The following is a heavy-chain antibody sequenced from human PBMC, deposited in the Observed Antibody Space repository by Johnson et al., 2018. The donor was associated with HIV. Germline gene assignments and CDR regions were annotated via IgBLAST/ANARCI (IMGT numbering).Heavy chain of an antibody. Sequence: QVQLVESGGGVVQPGRSLRLSCAASGFTFNSYAMHWVRQAPGKGLEWLSVIWYDGSNEYYADSVKGRFTISRDNSKNTLYLQMSSLRAEDTAVYYCASGAYSSSLTFDIWCQGTMVTVSS. D-gene: IGHD6-6*01. V-gene: IGHV3-33*08. CDR1: GFTFNSYA. J-gene: IGHJ3*02. CDR3: ASGAYSSSLTFDI. CDR2: IWYDGSNE.